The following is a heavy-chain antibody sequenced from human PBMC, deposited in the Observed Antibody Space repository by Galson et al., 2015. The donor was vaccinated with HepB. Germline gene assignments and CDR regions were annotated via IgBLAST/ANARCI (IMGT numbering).Heavy chain of an antibody. D-gene: IGHD6-19*01. CDR3: ARPVYSSGWYLDY. Sequence: QSGAEVKKPGDSLKISCKGSGYRFTTYWIGWARQMPGKGLEWMGIIYPGDSDTRYSPSFQGQVTMSADKSISTAYLQWSSLKASDTAMYYCARPVYSSGWYLDYWGQGTLVTVSS. V-gene: IGHV5-51*01. CDR2: IYPGDSDT. CDR1: GYRFTTYW. J-gene: IGHJ4*02.